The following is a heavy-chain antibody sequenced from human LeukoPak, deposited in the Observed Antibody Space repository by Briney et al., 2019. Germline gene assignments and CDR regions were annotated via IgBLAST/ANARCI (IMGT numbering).Heavy chain of an antibody. D-gene: IGHD6-6*01. CDR3: ARQGYSSSSTADF. Sequence: ASVKVSCKPSGYTFISYGMSWLRQAPGQGFEWLGWISGHNDNTNCAQKIEGRVTLTTDRATSTAHMELRSLRPDDTAVYCCARQGYSSSSTADFWGQGTLVTVSS. CDR1: GYTFISYG. V-gene: IGHV1-18*01. J-gene: IGHJ4*02. CDR2: ISGHNDNT.